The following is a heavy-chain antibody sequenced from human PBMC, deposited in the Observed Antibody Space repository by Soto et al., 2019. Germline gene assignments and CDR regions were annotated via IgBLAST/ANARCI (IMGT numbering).Heavy chain of an antibody. D-gene: IGHD3-3*01. Sequence: QVNLQESGPGLVKPSRTLSLICDVSGDSISNNYWWSGVRQPPGKRLEGIGEILHTGRVNYNPSLKSRVAMSIDKSKNQFSLKLTSVTAADTAVYYCAGLIGRSRFSRLGHWGQGTLVTVSS. CDR3: AGLIGRSRFSRLGH. CDR2: ILHTGRV. CDR1: GDSISNNYW. V-gene: IGHV4-4*02. J-gene: IGHJ4*02.